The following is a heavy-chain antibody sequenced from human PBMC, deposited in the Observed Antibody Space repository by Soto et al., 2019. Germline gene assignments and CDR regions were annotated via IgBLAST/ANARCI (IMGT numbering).Heavy chain of an antibody. D-gene: IGHD2-2*01. V-gene: IGHV1-69*12. Sequence: QVQLVQSGAEVKKPGSSVKVSCKASGGTFSSYAISWVRQAPGQGLEWMGGIIPIFGTANYAQKFQGRVTITAEESTSTAYMELSSLRSEDTAVYYCARAKDLSVPAAPFYGMDVWGQGTTVTVSS. CDR2: IIPIFGTA. CDR3: ARAKDLSVPAAPFYGMDV. CDR1: GGTFSSYA. J-gene: IGHJ6*02.